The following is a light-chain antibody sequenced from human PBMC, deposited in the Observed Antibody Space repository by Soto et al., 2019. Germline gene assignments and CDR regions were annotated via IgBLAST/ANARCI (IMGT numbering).Light chain of an antibody. CDR2: TAS. J-gene: IGKJ5*01. CDR1: ESIGSY. V-gene: IGKV1-39*01. Sequence: DIQMTQYTASLSGSLGDRVTITCRASESIGSYLNWYQQKPGKAPKLLISTASSLQRGVPSRFSGRGFVTDFTLTISGLQPEDVATDYCQQSYSTPLISFGQGTRVEMK. CDR3: QQSYSTPLIS.